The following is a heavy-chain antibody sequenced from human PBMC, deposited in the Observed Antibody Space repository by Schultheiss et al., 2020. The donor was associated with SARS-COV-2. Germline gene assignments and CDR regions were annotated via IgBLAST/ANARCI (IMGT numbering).Heavy chain of an antibody. CDR1: GFTFSDYY. V-gene: IGHV3-21*01. CDR3: ARVFGGSYYGQLDY. Sequence: GGSLRLSCAASGFTFSDYYMSWVRQAPGKGLEWVSSISSSSSYIYYADSVKGRFTISRDNAKNSLYLQMNSLRAEDTAVYYCARVFGGSYYGQLDYWGQGTLVTVSS. CDR2: ISSSSSYI. D-gene: IGHD1-26*01. J-gene: IGHJ4*02.